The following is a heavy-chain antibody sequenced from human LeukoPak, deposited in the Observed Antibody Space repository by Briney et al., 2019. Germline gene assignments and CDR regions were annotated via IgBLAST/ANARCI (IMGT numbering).Heavy chain of an antibody. CDR3: ARRRRGGLRFDY. Sequence: ASVKVSCKASGYTFTSYDINWVRQATGQGLEWMGWMNPNSGNTGYAQKFQGRVTITRNTSISTAYMELSSLRSEDTAVYYCARRRRGGLRFDYWGQGTLVTISS. V-gene: IGHV1-8*03. J-gene: IGHJ4*02. CDR1: GYTFTSYD. D-gene: IGHD3-16*01. CDR2: MNPNSGNT.